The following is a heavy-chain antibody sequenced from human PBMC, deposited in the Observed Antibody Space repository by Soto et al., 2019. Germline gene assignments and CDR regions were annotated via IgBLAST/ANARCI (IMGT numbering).Heavy chain of an antibody. Sequence: PGGSLRLSCAASGFTFSSYSMNWVRQAPGKGLEWVSSISSSSSYIYYADSVKGRFTISRDNAKNSLYLQMNSLRAEDTAVYYCARVSIAAAGAQFDPWVQGTLVTVSS. J-gene: IGHJ5*02. D-gene: IGHD6-13*01. CDR3: ARVSIAAAGAQFDP. CDR1: GFTFSSYS. CDR2: ISSSSSYI. V-gene: IGHV3-21*01.